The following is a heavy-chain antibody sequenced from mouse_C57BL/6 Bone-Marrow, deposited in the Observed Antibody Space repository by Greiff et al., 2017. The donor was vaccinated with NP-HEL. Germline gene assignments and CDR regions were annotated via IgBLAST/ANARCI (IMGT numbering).Heavy chain of an antibody. CDR2: INPSSGYT. Sequence: VQLQESGAELARPGASVKMSCKASGYTFTSYTMHWVKQRPGQGLEWIGYINPSSGYTKYNQKFKDKATLTADKSSSTAYMQLSSLTSEDSAVYYCARWSLFDYWGQGTTLTVFS. CDR3: ARWSLFDY. J-gene: IGHJ2*01. CDR1: GYTFTSYT. D-gene: IGHD6-2*01. V-gene: IGHV1-4*01.